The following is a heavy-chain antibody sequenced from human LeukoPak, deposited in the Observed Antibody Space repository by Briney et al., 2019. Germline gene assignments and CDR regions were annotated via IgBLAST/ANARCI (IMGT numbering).Heavy chain of an antibody. CDR3: AKEGTASKPSDLDY. V-gene: IGHV3-30*02. Sequence: GGSLRLSCAVSGFIFTDYGMHWVRQAPGKGLEWVAFIRYDGSTKYYVDSVEGRFTISRDNSKNMLFLQMNSLRGEDTAVYYCAKEGTASKPSDLDYWGQGTLVTVSS. CDR2: IRYDGSTK. CDR1: GFIFTDYG. J-gene: IGHJ4*02. D-gene: IGHD1/OR15-1a*01.